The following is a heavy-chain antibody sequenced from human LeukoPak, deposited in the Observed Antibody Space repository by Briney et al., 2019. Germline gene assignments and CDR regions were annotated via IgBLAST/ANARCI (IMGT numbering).Heavy chain of an antibody. V-gene: IGHV4-30-4*01. CDR3: ARGKSKFDY. J-gene: IGHJ4*02. Sequence: EWIGYIYYSGSTDYSPSPKSRVTISVDTSKNQFSLKLRPVTAADTAVYYCARGKSKFDYWGQGTLVTVSS. CDR2: IYYSGST.